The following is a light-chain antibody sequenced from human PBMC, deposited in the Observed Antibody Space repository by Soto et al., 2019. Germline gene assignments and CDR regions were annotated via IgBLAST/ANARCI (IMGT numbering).Light chain of an antibody. CDR3: QQYYDWPRT. V-gene: IGKV3-15*01. CDR1: QSVVND. Sequence: EIVMTQSPATLSVSLGERATLSCRASQSVVNDVAWYQQKPGQAPRLLLSDATTRATGIPARFSGSGSGTQFTLTISSLQSEDFAVYYCQQYYDWPRTFGQGTKVEIK. J-gene: IGKJ1*01. CDR2: DAT.